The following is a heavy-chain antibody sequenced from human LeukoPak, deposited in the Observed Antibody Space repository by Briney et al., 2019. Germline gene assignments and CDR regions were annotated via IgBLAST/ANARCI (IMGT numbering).Heavy chain of an antibody. Sequence: SETLSLTCIVSGGSISSSSYYWGWIRQPPGKGLEWIGSIYYSGSTYYNPSLKSRVTISVDTSKNQFSLKLSSVTAADTAVYYCARLGGNSGYDYSGYFDYWGQGTLVTVSS. J-gene: IGHJ4*02. CDR2: IYYSGST. CDR3: ARLGGNSGYDYSGYFDY. V-gene: IGHV4-39*01. CDR1: GGSISSSSYY. D-gene: IGHD5-12*01.